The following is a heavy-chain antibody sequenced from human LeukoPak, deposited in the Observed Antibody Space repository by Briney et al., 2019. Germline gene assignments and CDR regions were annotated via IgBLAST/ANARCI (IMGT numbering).Heavy chain of an antibody. CDR2: IHPTVGDT. J-gene: IGHJ4*02. CDR3: ARADNLNAFDY. Sequence: GASVKVSCKASGYTFTSYYLHWVRQAPGQGLEWMGIIHPTVGDTTYAQKFQGRVTMTRDMSTGTVYMDLSSLRSEDTAVYYCARADNLNAFDYWGQGTRVTVSS. CDR1: GYTFTSYY. V-gene: IGHV1-46*01. D-gene: IGHD1-1*01.